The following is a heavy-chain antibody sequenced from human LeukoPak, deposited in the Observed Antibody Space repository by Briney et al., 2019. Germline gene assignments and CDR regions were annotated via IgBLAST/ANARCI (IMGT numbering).Heavy chain of an antibody. J-gene: IGHJ5*02. CDR2: VSNDGSIQ. D-gene: IGHD3-10*01. V-gene: IGHV3-30*18. Sequence: GGSLRLSCAASGFTFSSYGMHWVRQAPGEGLEWVAVVSNDGSIQYYADSAKGQFTISRDKSKNTLYLQMNSLRLDDTAVYYCTKEGFASGSSFSGCFDLWGQGTLVTVSS. CDR3: TKEGFASGSSFSGCFDL. CDR1: GFTFSSYG.